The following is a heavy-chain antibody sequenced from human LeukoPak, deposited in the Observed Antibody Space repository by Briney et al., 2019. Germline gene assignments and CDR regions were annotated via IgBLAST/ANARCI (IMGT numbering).Heavy chain of an antibody. CDR3: AKERVREYSYGHGAFDI. CDR1: GFTFDDYG. CDR2: INWNGGST. Sequence: GGSLRLSCAASGFTFDDYGMSWVRQAPGKGLEWVSGINWNGGSTGYADSVKGRFTVSRDNSMNTLYLQMNSLRAEDTAVYYCAKERVREYSYGHGAFDIWGQGTLVTVSS. D-gene: IGHD5-18*01. V-gene: IGHV3-20*04. J-gene: IGHJ3*02.